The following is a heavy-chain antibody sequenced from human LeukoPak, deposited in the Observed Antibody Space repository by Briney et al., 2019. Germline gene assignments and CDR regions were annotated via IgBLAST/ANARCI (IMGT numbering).Heavy chain of an antibody. J-gene: IGHJ4*02. CDR1: GFTFDDYA. Sequence: PGRSLRLSCAASGFTFDDYAMHWVRQAPGKGLEWVSGISWNSGSIGYADSVKGRFTISRDNAKNSLYLQMNSLRAEDTALYYCAKGYERGSELTAAYFDYWGQGTLVTVSS. D-gene: IGHD1-1*01. CDR3: AKGYERGSELTAAYFDY. V-gene: IGHV3-9*01. CDR2: ISWNSGSI.